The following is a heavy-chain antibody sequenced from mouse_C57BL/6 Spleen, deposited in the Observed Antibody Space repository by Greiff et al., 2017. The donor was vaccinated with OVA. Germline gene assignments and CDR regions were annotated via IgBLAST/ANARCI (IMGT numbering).Heavy chain of an antibody. V-gene: IGHV5-17*01. J-gene: IGHJ4*01. CDR2: ISSGSSTI. Sequence: DVQLVESGGGLVKPGGSLKLSCAASGFTFSDYGMHWVRQAPEKGLEWVAYISSGSSTIYYADTVKGRFTSSRDNAKNTLFLQMTSLRSEDTAMYYCARPNYHGGAMDYWGQGTSVTVSS. CDR3: ARPNYHGGAMDY. D-gene: IGHD1-2*01. CDR1: GFTFSDYG.